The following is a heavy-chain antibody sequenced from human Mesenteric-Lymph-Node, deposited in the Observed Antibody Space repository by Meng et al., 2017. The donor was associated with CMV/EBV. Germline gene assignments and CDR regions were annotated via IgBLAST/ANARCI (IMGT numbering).Heavy chain of an antibody. D-gene: IGHD1-14*01. CDR2: INHSGST. CDR3: ASLAPLNNTKDKIPSGY. CDR1: GGSFSAYY. V-gene: IGHV4-34*01. J-gene: IGHJ4*02. Sequence: QVQLQQWGAGLFKPSETLSLTCAVYGGSFSAYYWSWIRQPPGKGLEWIGEINHSGSTNYNPPLKSRITISVDTSKNQFSLKLTSVTAADTAVYFCASLAPLNNTKDKIPSGYWGQGTLVTVSS.